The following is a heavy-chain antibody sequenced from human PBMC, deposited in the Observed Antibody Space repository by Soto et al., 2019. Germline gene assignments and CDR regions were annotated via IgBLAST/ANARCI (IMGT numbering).Heavy chain of an antibody. CDR1: GYTFSNYG. CDR3: ARDGDEEANFDP. CDR2: INGYNGYT. D-gene: IGHD4-17*01. J-gene: IGHJ5*02. Sequence: QVKLMQSGAEVKKPGASVKVSCKASGYTFSNYGISWVRQAPGQGLEWMGWINGYNGYTNYAQKFQGRVTMATDTSTSTGYMELRSLRSDDTAVYYCARDGDEEANFDPWGQGTLVTVSS. V-gene: IGHV1-18*01.